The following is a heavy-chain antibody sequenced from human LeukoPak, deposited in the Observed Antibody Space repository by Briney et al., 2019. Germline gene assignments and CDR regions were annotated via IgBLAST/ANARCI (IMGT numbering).Heavy chain of an antibody. CDR1: GGSIIGSTSY. J-gene: IGHJ4*02. CDR3: ARGYDY. D-gene: IGHD3-22*01. CDR2: INYSGST. Sequence: PSETLPLTCTVSGGSIIGSTSYWGWIRQPPGKGLDWIGIINYSGSTYYNPSFRSRVTISVDTSKNQFSLKLNSVTASDTAVYYCARGYDYWGQGTLVTVSS. V-gene: IGHV4-39*01.